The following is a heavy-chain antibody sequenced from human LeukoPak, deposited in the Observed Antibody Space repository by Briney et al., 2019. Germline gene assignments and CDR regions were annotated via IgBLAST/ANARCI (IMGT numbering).Heavy chain of an antibody. D-gene: IGHD1-7*01. CDR1: GFSITSYW. V-gene: IGHV5-51*01. Sequence: GESLKISCKDFGFSITSYWIGWVRQKPGKGLEWMGLIFPVDSETRYNPFFQGQVTISADTSINTAYLQWSSLKASDTAMYYCARHELELRHDGFDLWGQGTMVTVSA. CDR2: IFPVDSET. CDR3: ARHELELRHDGFDL. J-gene: IGHJ3*01.